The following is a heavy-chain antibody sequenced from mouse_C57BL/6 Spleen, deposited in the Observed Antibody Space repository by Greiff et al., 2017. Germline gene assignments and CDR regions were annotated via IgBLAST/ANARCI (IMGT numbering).Heavy chain of an antibody. J-gene: IGHJ4*01. CDR3: AREREGRYGNDGAMDY. CDR2: ISDGGSYT. Sequence: EVQLVESGGGLVKPGGSLKLSCAASGFTFSSYAMSWVRQTPEKRLEWVATISDGGSYTYYPDNVKGRFTISRDNAKNNLYLQMSHLKSEDTAMYYCAREREGRYGNDGAMDYWGQGTSVTVSS. V-gene: IGHV5-4*01. CDR1: GFTFSSYA. D-gene: IGHD2-10*02.